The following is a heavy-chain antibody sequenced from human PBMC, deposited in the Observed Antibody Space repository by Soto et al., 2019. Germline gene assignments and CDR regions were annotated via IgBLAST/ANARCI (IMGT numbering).Heavy chain of an antibody. D-gene: IGHD2-2*01. CDR3: ARGIGYCSSINCYSSRRLRFDS. Sequence: QVQLQQWGAGLLKPSETLSLTCAVYGGSFSGYYWTWIRQSPEKGLEWIGEVKHSGTTYYNPSLKTRVTISVHTPKNQFSLKMRSVTAADTAVYYCARGIGYCSSINCYSSRRLRFDSWGQGTLVTVSS. V-gene: IGHV4-34*01. CDR1: GGSFSGYY. J-gene: IGHJ4*02. CDR2: VKHSGTT.